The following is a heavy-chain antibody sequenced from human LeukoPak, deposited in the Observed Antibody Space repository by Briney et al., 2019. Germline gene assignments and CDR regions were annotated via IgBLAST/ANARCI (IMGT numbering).Heavy chain of an antibody. CDR3: ARSSYPYYFDY. Sequence: GGSLRLSCGASGFSFSSYWMHWVRQAPGKGLMWVSRVNNDGSSTTYADSVEGRFTISRDNARNTLYLQMNSVRAEDTAVYYCARSSYPYYFDYWGQGTLVTVSS. D-gene: IGHD6-19*01. J-gene: IGHJ4*02. V-gene: IGHV3-74*01. CDR1: GFSFSSYW. CDR2: VNNDGSST.